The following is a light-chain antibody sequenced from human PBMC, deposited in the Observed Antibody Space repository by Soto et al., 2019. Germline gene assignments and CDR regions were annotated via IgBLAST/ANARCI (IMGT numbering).Light chain of an antibody. Sequence: EIVLTPSPGTLSLSPGEGATLSCSAIQSVSSSYLAWYQQKPGQAPRLLIYGASSRATGIPDRFSGSGSGTDFTLTISRLEPEDFAVYYCQQYGSSPPITFGQGTRLETK. J-gene: IGKJ5*01. CDR1: QSVSSSY. CDR3: QQYGSSPPIT. CDR2: GAS. V-gene: IGKV3-20*01.